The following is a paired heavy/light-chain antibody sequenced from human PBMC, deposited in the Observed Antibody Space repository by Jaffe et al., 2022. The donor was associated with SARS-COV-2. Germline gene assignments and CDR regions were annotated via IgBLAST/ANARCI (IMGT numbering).Heavy chain of an antibody. J-gene: IGHJ5*02. V-gene: IGHV4-61*02. CDR3: ARGGYCTTASCPIWGLGS. CDR2: VYPSGNT. Sequence: QVQLQESGPGLVKPSQTLSLTCTVSGGSISSGDYYWSWIRQPAGKGLEYIGRVYPSGNTHYNPSLKSRVTLSLDTSKNQVSLKLSSVTAADTALYYCARGGYCTTASCPIWGLGSWGQGTLVTVSS. D-gene: IGHD2-2*01. CDR1: GGSISSGDYY.
Light chain of an antibody. CDR1: QSVTSSQ. Sequence: EIVLTQSPGTLSLSPGERATLSCRASQSVTSSQLAWYQQKPGQPPRLLIYGASSRATGVPDRFSGSGSGTDFTLTISRLEPEDFAMYYCQQHASSLITFGQGTRLEIK. J-gene: IGKJ5*01. V-gene: IGKV3-20*01. CDR3: QQHASSLIT. CDR2: GAS.